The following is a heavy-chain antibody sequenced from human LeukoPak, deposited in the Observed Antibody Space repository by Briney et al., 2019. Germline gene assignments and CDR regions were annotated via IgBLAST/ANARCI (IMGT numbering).Heavy chain of an antibody. CDR3: ARYYDFWSGFDP. CDR1: GFTVSSNY. J-gene: IGHJ5*02. V-gene: IGHV3-53*01. CDR2: IYSGGST. D-gene: IGHD3-3*01. Sequence: PGGSLRLSCAASGFTVSSNYMSWVRQAPRKGLEWVSVIYSGGSTYYADSVKGRFTISRDNSKNTVYLQINSLRAEDTAVYYCARYYDFWSGFDPWGQGALVTVSS.